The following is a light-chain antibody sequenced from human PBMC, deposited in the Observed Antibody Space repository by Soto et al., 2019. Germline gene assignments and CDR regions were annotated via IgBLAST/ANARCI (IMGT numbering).Light chain of an antibody. CDR1: SSDVGAYNY. Sequence: QSVLTQPASVSGSPGQSVAISCTGTSSDVGAYNYISWYQQHPGKAPKLLLSEVSNQPSGVSDRFSGSKSGNTASLTISGLQAEDEADYYCSSLTTSFTYVFGTGTKVTVL. V-gene: IGLV2-14*01. J-gene: IGLJ1*01. CDR2: EVS. CDR3: SSLTTSFTYV.